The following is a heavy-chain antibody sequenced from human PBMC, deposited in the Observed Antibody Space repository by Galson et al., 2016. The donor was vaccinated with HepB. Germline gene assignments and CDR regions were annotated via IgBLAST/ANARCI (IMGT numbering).Heavy chain of an antibody. Sequence: SVKVSCKASGYTFARYGITWVRQAPGQGLEWMGWINVNSGNTQYAQNFQDRVIMTTDTSTSTAYMDLRSLRSGDTAVYYCARENVGESFDYWGQGTLVTVSS. D-gene: IGHD3-10*01. J-gene: IGHJ4*02. V-gene: IGHV1-18*01. CDR2: INVNSGNT. CDR3: ARENVGESFDY. CDR1: GYTFARYG.